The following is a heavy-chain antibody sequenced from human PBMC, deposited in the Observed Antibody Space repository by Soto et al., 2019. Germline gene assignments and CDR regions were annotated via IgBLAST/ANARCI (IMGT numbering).Heavy chain of an antibody. CDR3: AKGYSSGWRGGYYFDY. D-gene: IGHD6-19*01. CDR2: MSGGGTT. V-gene: IGHV3-23*01. CDR1: GFTFSNYA. Sequence: PGGSLRLSCPASGFTFSNYAMSWVRQAPGKGLEWVSSMSGGGTTYYADSVKGRFTISRDNSKNTVYLQMNSLRAEDTAVYYCAKGYSSGWRGGYYFDYWGQGTLVTVSS. J-gene: IGHJ4*02.